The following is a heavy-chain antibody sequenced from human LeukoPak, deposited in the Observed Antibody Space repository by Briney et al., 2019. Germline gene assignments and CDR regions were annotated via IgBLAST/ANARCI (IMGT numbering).Heavy chain of an antibody. CDR2: ISSSSSYI. CDR3: ARGPNSNWSGLDF. D-gene: IGHD6-6*01. Sequence: PGGSLRLSCAASGFTFSGYSMNWVRRAPGKGLEWVSSISSSSSYIYYADSVKGRFTISRDNAKNTLYLQVNNLRAEDTAVYYCARGPNSNWSGLDFWGQGTLLTVSS. CDR1: GFTFSGYS. J-gene: IGHJ4*02. V-gene: IGHV3-21*01.